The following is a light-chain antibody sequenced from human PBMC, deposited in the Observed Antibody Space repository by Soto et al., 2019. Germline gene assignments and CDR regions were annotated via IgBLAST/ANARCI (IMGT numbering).Light chain of an antibody. Sequence: QSALPQPASVSGSPGQSINISCTGTSVAVGGYNYVSWYQQHPGKAPTLIIYDVRKRPSVVPDRFSGSKSGNTASLTIYGLQAEDEADYYCCSYSGTYTYVFGYGTKVTVL. CDR1: SVAVGGYNY. CDR3: CSYSGTYTYV. V-gene: IGLV2-11*01. J-gene: IGLJ1*01. CDR2: DVR.